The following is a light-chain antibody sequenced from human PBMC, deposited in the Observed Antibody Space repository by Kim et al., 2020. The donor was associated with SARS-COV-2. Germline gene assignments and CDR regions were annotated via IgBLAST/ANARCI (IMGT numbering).Light chain of an antibody. Sequence: QAVVTQEPSLTGSPGGTVTLTCGSSTGDVTSGHYCHWFQQKPGQAPRTLIFDTSRKHSWTPARFSGSLLGGKAALTLSAAQREDEAEYYCLLLYTGDARVFGGGTKLTVL. J-gene: IGLJ2*01. CDR3: LLLYTGDARV. V-gene: IGLV7-46*01. CDR2: DTS. CDR1: TGDVTSGHY.